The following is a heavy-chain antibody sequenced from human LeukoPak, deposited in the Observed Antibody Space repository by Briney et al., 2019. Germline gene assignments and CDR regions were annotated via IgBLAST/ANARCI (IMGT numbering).Heavy chain of an antibody. V-gene: IGHV5-51*01. J-gene: IGHJ4*02. CDR1: GYPFDSYW. CDR2: IYPGDSDT. Sequence: GESLKISCKGSGYPFDSYWIAWVRQMPGKGLEWMGIIYPGDSDTRYNPSFHGHVSISADRSTTTAYLHWYSLKASDTAIYYCARPLKPNSSGYYSIWGQGTLVTVSS. D-gene: IGHD3-22*01. CDR3: ARPLKPNSSGYYSI.